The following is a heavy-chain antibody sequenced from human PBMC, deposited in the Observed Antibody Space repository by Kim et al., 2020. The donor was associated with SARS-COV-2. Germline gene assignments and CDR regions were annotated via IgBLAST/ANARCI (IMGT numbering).Heavy chain of an antibody. Sequence: SVKGRFTISRDNSKNTLYLQMNSLRAEDTAVYYCAKDRIAYCGGDCYYDYWGQGTLVTVSS. J-gene: IGHJ4*02. D-gene: IGHD2-21*02. V-gene: IGHV3-33*06. CDR3: AKDRIAYCGGDCYYDY.